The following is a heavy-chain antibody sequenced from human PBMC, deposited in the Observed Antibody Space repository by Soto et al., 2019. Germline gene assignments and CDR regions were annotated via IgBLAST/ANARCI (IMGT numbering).Heavy chain of an antibody. V-gene: IGHV3-30*03. CDR3: APGAFDT. J-gene: IGHJ3*02. Sequence: GGSLRLSCAGSGFTFSSYGMHWVRQAPGKGLEWVAVISYDGSNKYYADSVKGRFTISRDNSKNTLYLQMNSLRAEDTAVYYCAPGAFDTWGQGTMVTVSS. CDR1: GFTFSSYG. CDR2: ISYDGSNK.